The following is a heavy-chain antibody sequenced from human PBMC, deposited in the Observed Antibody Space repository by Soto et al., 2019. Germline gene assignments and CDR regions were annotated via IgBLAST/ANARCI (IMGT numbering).Heavy chain of an antibody. V-gene: IGHV1-58*01. D-gene: IGHD1-26*01. Sequence: GGSVKVSCKASTFTFTSSAVQWVRQARGQSLEWIGWIVVGSGNTKYAQNFQERVTITRDMSSGTAYLELSSLRSEDTAVYYCATHREGATYYFDYGGQGTLVTFSS. CDR2: IVVGSGNT. CDR3: ATHREGATYYFDY. J-gene: IGHJ4*02. CDR1: TFTFTSSA.